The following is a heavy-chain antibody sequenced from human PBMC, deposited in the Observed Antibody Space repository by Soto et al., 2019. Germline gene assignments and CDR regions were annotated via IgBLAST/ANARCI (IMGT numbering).Heavy chain of an antibody. CDR2: ISRSGTT. V-gene: IGHV4-34*01. CDR3: ATSLWFGTQVQL. CDR1: GGYFNDNY. D-gene: IGHD3-10*01. J-gene: IGHJ4*02. Sequence: QVQLQQWGAGLLKPSETLSLSCAVYGGYFNDNYYTWFRQPPGKGLEWIGEISRSGTTKYIPSLKSRAPISFDTSKTQVSLKVTSLTAPNTAVYYCATSLWFGTQVQLWGQGALHTVSS.